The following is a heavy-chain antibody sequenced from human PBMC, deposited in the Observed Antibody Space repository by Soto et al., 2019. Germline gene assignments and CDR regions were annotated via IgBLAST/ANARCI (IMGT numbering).Heavy chain of an antibody. D-gene: IGHD1-1*01. J-gene: IGHJ4*02. CDR2: RWYDGSNK. CDR3: ARDLPGTGIDY. V-gene: IGHV3-33*01. Sequence: QVQLVESGGGVVQPGRSLRLSCAASGFTFSSYGMHWVRQAPGKGLEWVAVRWYDGSNKYYADSVKGRFTISRDNSKNTLDLQMNSLSAEDTAVYYCARDLPGTGIDYWGQGTLVTVSS. CDR1: GFTFSSYG.